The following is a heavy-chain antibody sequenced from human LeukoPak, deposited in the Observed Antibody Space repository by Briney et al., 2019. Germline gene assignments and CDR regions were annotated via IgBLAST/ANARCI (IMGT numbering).Heavy chain of an antibody. CDR1: GFTFSSYW. D-gene: IGHD2-21*02. CDR3: ARDILAYCGGDCYSLYGMDV. J-gene: IGHJ6*02. V-gene: IGHV3-74*01. CDR2: INSDGSST. Sequence: GGSLRLSCAASGFTFSSYWMHWVRQAPGKGLVWVSRINSDGSSTSYADSVKGRFTISRDNAKNSLYLQMNSLRAEDTAVYYCARDILAYCGGDCYSLYGMDVWGQGTTVTVSS.